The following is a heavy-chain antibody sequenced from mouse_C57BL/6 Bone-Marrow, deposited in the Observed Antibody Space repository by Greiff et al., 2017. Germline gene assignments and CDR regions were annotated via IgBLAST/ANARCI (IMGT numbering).Heavy chain of an antibody. CDR3: ARSGYYGSRYAMDY. CDR2: LNPNYGTT. V-gene: IGHV1-39*01. D-gene: IGHD1-1*01. Sequence: EVQLVESGPELVKPGASVKLSCKASGYSFTDYNMNWVKQSNGKSLEWIGVLNPNYGTTSYNQKFKGKATLTVDQSSSTAYMQLNSLTSEDAAVYYCARSGYYGSRYAMDYWGQGTSVTVSS. CDR1: GYSFTDYN. J-gene: IGHJ4*01.